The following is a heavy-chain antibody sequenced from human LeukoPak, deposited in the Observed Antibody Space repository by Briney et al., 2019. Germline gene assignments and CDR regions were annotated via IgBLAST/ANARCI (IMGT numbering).Heavy chain of an antibody. V-gene: IGHV3-30-3*01. CDR1: GFTFRNYV. CDR3: AREGYYGSGSAPSLYFDY. J-gene: IGHJ4*02. CDR2: TSSDLNVK. D-gene: IGHD3-10*01. Sequence: QTGGPLRLCCAASGFTFRNYVIHGVRQAPGKGVEWVAVTSSDLNVKLYADSVKGRFTISRDNSSSTLYLQMNSLRHEDTAIYYCAREGYYGSGSAPSLYFDYWGQETLVTVSS.